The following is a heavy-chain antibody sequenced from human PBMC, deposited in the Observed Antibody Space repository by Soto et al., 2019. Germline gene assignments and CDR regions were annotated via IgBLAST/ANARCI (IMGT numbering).Heavy chain of an antibody. CDR3: ARADPRRYFDWFRSRAFDI. V-gene: IGHV4-34*01. CDR1: GGSFSGYY. D-gene: IGHD3-9*01. J-gene: IGHJ3*02. CDR2: INHSGST. Sequence: SETLSLTCAVYGGSFSGYYWSWIRQPPGKGLEWIGEINHSGSTNYNPSLKSRVTISVDTSKNQFSLKLSSVTAADTAVYYCARADPRRYFDWFRSRAFDIWGQGTMVSVSS.